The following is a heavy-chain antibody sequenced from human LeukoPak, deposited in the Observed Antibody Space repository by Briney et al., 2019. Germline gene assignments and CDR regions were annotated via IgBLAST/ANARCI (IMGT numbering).Heavy chain of an antibody. D-gene: IGHD3-10*01. CDR1: GFTFSSYG. CDR3: ARAKTSYGSGSYYDY. Sequence: PGGSLRLSCAASGFTFSSYGMHWVRQAPGKGLEWVAVISYDGTNKYYADSVKGRFTISRDNSKNTLYLQMNSLRAEDTAVYYCARAKTSYGSGSYYDYWGQGTLVTVSS. J-gene: IGHJ4*02. V-gene: IGHV3-30*03. CDR2: ISYDGTNK.